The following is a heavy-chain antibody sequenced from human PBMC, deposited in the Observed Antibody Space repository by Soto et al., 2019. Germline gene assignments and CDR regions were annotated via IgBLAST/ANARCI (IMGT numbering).Heavy chain of an antibody. V-gene: IGHV3-30-3*01. CDR1: GFSLSSYA. CDR3: ARDSLPTTTKGLGVYLYYGVDV. J-gene: IGHJ6*02. D-gene: IGHD3-3*01. CDR2: ISYDGSNK. Sequence: QVQLVESGGGVVQSGRSLRLSCAASGFSLSSYAMHWVRQAPGKGLEWVAVISYDGSNKYYGDSVKGRFTISRENSKNTLFLQKNSLRAEDTAVFYCARDSLPTTTKGLGVYLYYGVDVWGQGTTVAVSS.